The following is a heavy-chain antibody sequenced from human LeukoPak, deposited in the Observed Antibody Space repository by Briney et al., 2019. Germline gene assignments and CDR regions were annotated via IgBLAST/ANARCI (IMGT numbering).Heavy chain of an antibody. D-gene: IGHD3-22*01. Sequence: ESGGSLRLSCAASGFSFKDYNMHWVRQAPGKGLEWVAVITYDGGNEYYTDSVKGRFTISRDNSKSTLYLQMNSLRAEDTAVYYCRRYYYDSSGYLVDYWGQGTLVTVSS. CDR2: ITYDGGNE. CDR3: RRYYYDSSGYLVDY. J-gene: IGHJ4*02. V-gene: IGHV3-30*03. CDR1: GFSFKDYN.